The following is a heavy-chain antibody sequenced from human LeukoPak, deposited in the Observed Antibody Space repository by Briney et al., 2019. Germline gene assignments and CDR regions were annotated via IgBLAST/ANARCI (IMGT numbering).Heavy chain of an antibody. V-gene: IGHV3-11*01. CDR3: ARGRGLGSGSYYKPVYFDY. D-gene: IGHD3-10*01. J-gene: IGHJ4*02. Sequence: GGSLRLSCAASGFIFSDYYMSWIRQAPGKGLEWISYISTSGNTIYYTDSVKGRFAISRDNTKKSVYLQMNSLRAEETAVYYCARGRGLGSGSYYKPVYFDYWGQGTLVTVSS. CDR1: GFIFSDYY. CDR2: ISTSGNTI.